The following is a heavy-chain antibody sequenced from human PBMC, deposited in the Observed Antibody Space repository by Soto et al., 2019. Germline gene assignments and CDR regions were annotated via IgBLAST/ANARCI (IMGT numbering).Heavy chain of an antibody. CDR2: ISSSGSTI. D-gene: IGHD6-6*01. J-gene: IGHJ6*02. Sequence: PGGSLRLSCAASGFTFSSYEMNWVRQAPGKGLEWVSYISSSGSTIYYADSVKGRFTISRDNAKNSMYLQMNSLRAEEKAVHYCARDQQLAPPRYYYYYGMDVWGQGTTVTVSS. CDR1: GFTFSSYE. CDR3: ARDQQLAPPRYYYYYGMDV. V-gene: IGHV3-48*03.